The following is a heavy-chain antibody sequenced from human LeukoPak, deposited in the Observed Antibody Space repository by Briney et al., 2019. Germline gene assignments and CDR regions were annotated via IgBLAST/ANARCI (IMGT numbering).Heavy chain of an antibody. CDR2: IYYSGST. D-gene: IGHD4-11*01. CDR3: ARNPAPRLHRPETWYFDL. J-gene: IGHJ2*01. V-gene: IGHV4-39*01. Sequence: SETLSLTCTVSGGSISSSSYYWGWIRQPPGKGLEWIGSIYYSGSTYYNPSLKSRVTISVDTSKNQFSLKLSSVTAADTAVYYCARNPAPRLHRPETWYFDLWGRGTLVTVSS. CDR1: GGSISSSSYY.